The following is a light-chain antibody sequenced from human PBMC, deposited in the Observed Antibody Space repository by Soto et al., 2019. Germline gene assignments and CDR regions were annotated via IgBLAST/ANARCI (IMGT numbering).Light chain of an antibody. J-gene: IGLJ2*01. CDR1: SGHSSYA. Sequence: QPVLTQSPSASASLGASVKLTCTLSSGHSSYAIAWHQKQPGKGPRYLMDLNNDGSHPKGDGIPDRFSGSSSGADRYLIISSLQSEDEADYYCQTWGTGFQFFGGGTKLTAL. V-gene: IGLV4-69*01. CDR2: LNNDGSH. CDR3: QTWGTGFQF.